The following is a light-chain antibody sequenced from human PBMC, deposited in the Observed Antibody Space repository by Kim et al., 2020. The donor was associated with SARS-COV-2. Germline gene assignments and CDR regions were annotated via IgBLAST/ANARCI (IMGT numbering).Light chain of an antibody. CDR1: HSISNS. J-gene: IGKJ5*01. V-gene: IGKV3-11*01. CDR2: DAS. Sequence: LSPGESATLSCRASHSISNSLAWYQQKPGQAPRLLIYDASNTATGIPARFSGSGSGTDFTLTISSLEPEDFAVYYCQQRSNWPPTFGQGTRLEIK. CDR3: QQRSNWPPT.